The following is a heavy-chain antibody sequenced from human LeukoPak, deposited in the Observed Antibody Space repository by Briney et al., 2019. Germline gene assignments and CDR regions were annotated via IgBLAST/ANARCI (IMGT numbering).Heavy chain of an antibody. D-gene: IGHD6-13*01. CDR2: ISGSGGST. CDR3: AKVPEQQLVHGLVYFDY. V-gene: IGHV3-23*01. Sequence: GGSLRLSCAASGFTFSSYAMSWVRQAPGKGLEWVSAISGSGGSTYYADSVKGRFTISRDNSKNTLYLQMNSLRAEDTAVYYCAKVPEQQLVHGLVYFDYWGQGTLVTVSS. CDR1: GFTFSSYA. J-gene: IGHJ4*02.